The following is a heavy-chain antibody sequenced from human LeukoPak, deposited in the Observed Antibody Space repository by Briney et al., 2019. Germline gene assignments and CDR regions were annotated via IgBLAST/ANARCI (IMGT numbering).Heavy chain of an antibody. CDR1: GFTFSSYE. CDR2: ISDIGTTQ. CDR3: ARDRSKVTAYDDALDI. V-gene: IGHV3-48*03. D-gene: IGHD2-21*02. Sequence: GGSLRLSCAASGFTFSSYELDWVRQAPGKGLEWVSYISDIGTTQHYADSVKGRFTISRDNAKNSLYLQMNSLTAEDTAVYYCARDRSKVTAYDDALDIWGQGTMVIVSS. J-gene: IGHJ3*02.